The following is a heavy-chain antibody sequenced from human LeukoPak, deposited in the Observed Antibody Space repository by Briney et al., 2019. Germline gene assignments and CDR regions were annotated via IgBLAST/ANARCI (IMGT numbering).Heavy chain of an antibody. CDR2: ISSSSSYI. V-gene: IGHV3-21*01. CDR3: ASNYGSGSYSRY. D-gene: IGHD3-10*01. CDR1: GFTFSSYS. Sequence: GGSLRLSCAASGFTFSSYSMNWVRQAPGKGREWVSSISSSSSYIYYADSVKGRFTISRDNAKNSLYLQMNSLRAEDTAVYYCASNYGSGSYSRYWGQGTLVTVSS. J-gene: IGHJ4*02.